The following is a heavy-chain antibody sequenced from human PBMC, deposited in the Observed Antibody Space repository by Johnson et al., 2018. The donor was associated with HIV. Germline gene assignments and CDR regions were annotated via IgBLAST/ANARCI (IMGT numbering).Heavy chain of an antibody. V-gene: IGHV3-30*02. CDR3: AKEYLDI. Sequence: QVQLVESGGGEVQPGGSLRLSCAASRFTFNSHDMNWVRQAPGKGLEWVAFISFDGTSKYYGDSVKGRFTISRDNSKNTLYLQMNSLRTEDTAVYYCAKEYLDIWGQGTMVTVSS. CDR1: RFTFNSHD. J-gene: IGHJ3*02. CDR2: ISFDGTSK.